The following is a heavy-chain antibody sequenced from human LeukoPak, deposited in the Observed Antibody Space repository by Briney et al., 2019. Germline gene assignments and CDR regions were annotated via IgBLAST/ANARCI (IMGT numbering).Heavy chain of an antibody. D-gene: IGHD6-13*01. CDR1: GYTFTSYY. CDR2: INPSGGST. V-gene: IGHV1-46*01. CDR3: ERGYSSSWYTTPRLDY. Sequence: ASVKVSCKASGYTFTSYYMHLVRQAPGQGLEWMGIINPSGGSTSYAQKFQGRGTMTRYTSTSTVYMELSSMRSEDTAVYYCERGYSSSWYTTPRLDYWGQGTLVTVSS. J-gene: IGHJ4*02.